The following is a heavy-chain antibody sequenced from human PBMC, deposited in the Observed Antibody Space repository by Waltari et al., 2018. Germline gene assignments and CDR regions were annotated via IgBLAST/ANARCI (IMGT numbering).Heavy chain of an antibody. Sequence: EVQLVESGGGLVQPGGSLRLSCAASGFTFSSYSMNWVRQAHGKGLEWVSAISGSGGSTYYADSVKGRFTISRDNSKNTLYLQMNSLRAEDTAVYYCAKGGPTYYDFWSGYYSPYYFDYWGQGTLVTVSS. D-gene: IGHD3-3*01. CDR2: ISGSGGST. CDR3: AKGGPTYYDFWSGYYSPYYFDY. J-gene: IGHJ4*02. CDR1: GFTFSSYS. V-gene: IGHV3-23*04.